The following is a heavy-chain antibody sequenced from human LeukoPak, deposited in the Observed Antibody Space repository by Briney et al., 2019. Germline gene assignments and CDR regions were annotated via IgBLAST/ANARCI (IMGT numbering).Heavy chain of an antibody. Sequence: PSESLSLTCAVYGGSFSGYYWSWISHPPGKGLEWIGEINHSGRTNYNPSLKSRVTISVDTSKNQFSLKLSSVTAADTAVYYCARGVRGVVVVPAAPAAWFDPWGHGTLVTVSS. D-gene: IGHD2-2*01. J-gene: IGHJ5*02. CDR1: GGSFSGYY. CDR2: INHSGRT. V-gene: IGHV4-34*01. CDR3: ARGVRGVVVVPAAPAAWFDP.